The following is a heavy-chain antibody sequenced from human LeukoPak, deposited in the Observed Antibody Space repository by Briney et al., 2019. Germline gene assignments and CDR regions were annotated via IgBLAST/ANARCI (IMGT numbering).Heavy chain of an antibody. CDR2: IYNSGST. V-gene: IGHV4-59*01. J-gene: IGHJ4*02. CDR3: ARETPYGSGSYPFDY. Sequence: SQTLSLTCTVSGGSISSYYWNWVRQPQGKGLEWIGYIYNSGSTNNNPSLRSRVTISVDTSKRQFSLKLSSVTAADTAVYYCARETPYGSGSYPFDYWGQGILVTVSS. D-gene: IGHD3-10*01. CDR1: GGSISSYY.